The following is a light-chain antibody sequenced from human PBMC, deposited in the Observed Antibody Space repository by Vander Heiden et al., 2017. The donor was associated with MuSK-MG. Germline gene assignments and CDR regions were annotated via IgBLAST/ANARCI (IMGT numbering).Light chain of an antibody. V-gene: IGLV7-43*01. J-gene: IGLJ2*01. CDR3: LLYFGSYTVV. Sequence: QAVVTQEPSLTVSPGGTVTLTCTSSTGTVTGGHFPNWFQQKPGQAPRPLIYSTNNKHSWTPARFSGSLLGGRAALTLSGVQPEDEADYYCLLYFGSYTVVFGGGTKLTVL. CDR2: STN. CDR1: TGTVTGGHF.